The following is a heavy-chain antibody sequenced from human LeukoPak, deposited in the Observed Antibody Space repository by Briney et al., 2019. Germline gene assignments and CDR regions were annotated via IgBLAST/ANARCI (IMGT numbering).Heavy chain of an antibody. J-gene: IGHJ6*03. CDR1: GFTFSSYG. Sequence: GGSLRLSCAASGFTFSSYGMIWVRQAPGKGLEWVSSISSSSSYIYYADSVKGRFTISRDNAKNSLYLQMNSLRAEDTAVYYCARAGEWLEYYYYMDVWGKGTTVTVSS. CDR2: ISSSSSYI. D-gene: IGHD3-3*01. V-gene: IGHV3-21*01. CDR3: ARAGEWLEYYYYMDV.